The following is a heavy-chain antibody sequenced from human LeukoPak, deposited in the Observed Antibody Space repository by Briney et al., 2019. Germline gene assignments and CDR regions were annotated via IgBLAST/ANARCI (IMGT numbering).Heavy chain of an antibody. CDR3: ARHRCSSTSCYYFNAFDI. Sequence: SETLSLTCTVSGGSISSGTYYWSWIRQPAGKGLEWIGRIYTSGSTNYNPSLRSRVTISIDTSKNQFSLKLSSMTAADTAVYYCARHRCSSTSCYYFNAFDIWGQGTMVTVSS. J-gene: IGHJ3*02. CDR2: IYTSGST. CDR1: GGSISSGTYY. V-gene: IGHV4-61*02. D-gene: IGHD2-2*01.